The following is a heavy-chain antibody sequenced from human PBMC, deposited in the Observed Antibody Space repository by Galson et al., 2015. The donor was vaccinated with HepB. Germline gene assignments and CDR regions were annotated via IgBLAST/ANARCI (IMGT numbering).Heavy chain of an antibody. Sequence: QSGAEVKKPGESLKISCKASGYSFTTYWIGWVRQMPGKGLEWMGIIYPGDSETRYSPSFQGQAPISAHKSSSTAYLQWSSLKASDTAMYYCAKHVYSGRISAFNIWGQGTMVTVSS. D-gene: IGHD1-26*01. CDR1: GYSFTTYW. CDR3: AKHVYSGRISAFNI. J-gene: IGHJ3*02. CDR2: IYPGDSET. V-gene: IGHV5-51*01.